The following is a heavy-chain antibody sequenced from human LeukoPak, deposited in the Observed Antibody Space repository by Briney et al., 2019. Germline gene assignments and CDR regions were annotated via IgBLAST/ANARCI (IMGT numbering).Heavy chain of an antibody. J-gene: IGHJ4*02. CDR1: GGSISSSSYY. V-gene: IGHV4-39*07. Sequence: RASETLSLTCTVSGGSISSSSYYWGWIRQPPGKGLEWIGSIYYTGSTYYNPSLKSRVTISVDTPKNQFSLQLNSVTAADTAMYYCARFNSGSYQHYFDYWGQGTLVTVSS. CDR2: IYYTGST. D-gene: IGHD1-26*01. CDR3: ARFNSGSYQHYFDY.